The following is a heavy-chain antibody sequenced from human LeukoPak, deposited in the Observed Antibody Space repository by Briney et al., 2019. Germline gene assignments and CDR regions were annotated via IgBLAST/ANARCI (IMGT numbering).Heavy chain of an antibody. CDR3: PRQRFLDY. CDR2: IKEDGSEK. J-gene: IGHJ4*02. Sequence: GGSLRLSCAASGFTFSSYWMNWVRQAPGKGLEWVANIKEDGSEKYYVDSVKGRFTISRDNAKNSLYLQMNSLRAEDTAVYSCPRQRFLDYWGQGTLVTVSS. CDR1: GFTFSSYW. V-gene: IGHV3-7*01. D-gene: IGHD3-3*01.